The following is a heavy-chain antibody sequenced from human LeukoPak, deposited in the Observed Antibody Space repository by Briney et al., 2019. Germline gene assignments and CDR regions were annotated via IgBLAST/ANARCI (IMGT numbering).Heavy chain of an antibody. CDR2: INPNSGGT. CDR1: GYTFTGYY. Sequence: ASVKVSCKASGYTFTGYYMHWVRQAPGQGLEWMGWINPNSGGTNYAQKFQGRVTMTRDTSISTAYMELSRLRADDTAVYYCARVNPPYSSSWYGFDPWGKGTLVTVSS. V-gene: IGHV1-2*02. CDR3: ARVNPPYSSSWYGFDP. J-gene: IGHJ5*02. D-gene: IGHD6-13*01.